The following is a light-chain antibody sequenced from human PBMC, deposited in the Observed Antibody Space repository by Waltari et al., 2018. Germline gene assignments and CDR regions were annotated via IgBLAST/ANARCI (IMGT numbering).Light chain of an antibody. CDR1: ESVGSA. V-gene: IGKV3-15*01. Sequence: IVMTQSPDALSVSPGESAPLSCRASESVGSALAWYQQRPGQPPRLLIYCASTRATGIPARFSGSGSGTEFTLTISSLQSEDFAVYYCQQYNYWRTFGQGTKVEIK. J-gene: IGKJ1*01. CDR3: QQYNYWRT. CDR2: CAS.